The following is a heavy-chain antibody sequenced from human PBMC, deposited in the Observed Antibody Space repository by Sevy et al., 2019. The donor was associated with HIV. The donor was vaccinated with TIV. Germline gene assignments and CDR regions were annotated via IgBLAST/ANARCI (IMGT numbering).Heavy chain of an antibody. CDR3: AREGIGRGWFDP. CDR2: ISSSGSTI. D-gene: IGHD3-10*01. CDR1: GFTFSSYE. Sequence: GALRLSCAASGFTFSSYEMNWVRQAPGKGLEWVSYISSSGSTIYYADSVKGRFIISRDNAKNSLYLQMNSLRAEDTAVYYCAREGIGRGWFDPWGQGTLVTVSS. J-gene: IGHJ5*02. V-gene: IGHV3-48*03.